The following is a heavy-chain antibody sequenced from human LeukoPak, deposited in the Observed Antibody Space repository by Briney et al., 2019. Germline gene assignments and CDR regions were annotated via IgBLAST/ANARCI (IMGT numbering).Heavy chain of an antibody. D-gene: IGHD3-22*01. CDR2: ISAYNGNT. CDR3: ARDAKPYYYDSSGHARFDP. V-gene: IGHV1-18*01. J-gene: IGHJ5*02. CDR1: GYTFTSYG. Sequence: ASVKVSCKASGYTFTSYGISWVRQAPGQGLEWMGWISAYNGNTNYAQKLQGRVTMTTDTSTSTAYMELRGLRSDDTAVYYCARDAKPYYYDSSGHARFDPWGQGTLVTVSS.